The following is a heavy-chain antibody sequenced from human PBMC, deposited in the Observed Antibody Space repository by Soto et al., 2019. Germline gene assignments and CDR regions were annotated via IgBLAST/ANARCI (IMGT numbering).Heavy chain of an antibody. CDR1: GFTFSSYS. Sequence: PGGSLRLSCAASGFTFSSYSMNWVRQAPGKGLEWVSYISSSSSTIYYADSVKGRFTISRDNAKNSLYLQMNSLRAEDTAVYYCTTKSPEWLLSASGGQGTLAPVPP. J-gene: IGHJ4*02. CDR2: ISSSSSTI. D-gene: IGHD5-12*01. V-gene: IGHV3-48*01. CDR3: TTKSPEWLLSAS.